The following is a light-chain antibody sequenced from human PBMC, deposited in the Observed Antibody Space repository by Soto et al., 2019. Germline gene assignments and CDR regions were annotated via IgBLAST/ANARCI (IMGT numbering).Light chain of an antibody. CDR1: QSVSSNY. CDR3: QQYGSSPST. V-gene: IGKV3-20*01. Sequence: EIVLTQSPGTLSLSPGEIATLSFSASQSVSSNYITWYQQKPGQAPRRLIFGASSRATGIPDRFSGSGSGTDFTLTISRLEPEDFAVYYCQQYGSSPSTFGQGTKVDIK. J-gene: IGKJ1*01. CDR2: GAS.